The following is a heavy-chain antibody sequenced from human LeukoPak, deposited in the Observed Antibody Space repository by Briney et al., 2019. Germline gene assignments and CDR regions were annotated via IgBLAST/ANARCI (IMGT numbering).Heavy chain of an antibody. CDR3: ARDRWREGSVDY. D-gene: IGHD3-3*01. V-gene: IGHV3-74*01. Sequence: GGSLRLSCAASGFTFSNYWMHWVRQAPGKGLVWVSRINSDGTGTTYADSAKGRFTISRDNAKNTLYLQMNSLRAEDTAVYYCARDRWREGSVDYWGQGTLVTVSS. CDR1: GFTFSNYW. J-gene: IGHJ4*02. CDR2: INSDGTGT.